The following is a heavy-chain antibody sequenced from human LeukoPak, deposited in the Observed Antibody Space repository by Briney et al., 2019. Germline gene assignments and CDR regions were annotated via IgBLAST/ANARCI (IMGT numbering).Heavy chain of an antibody. CDR2: ISAYNGNT. CDR3: ARAGVRFLEWFDPRAYYFDY. Sequence: ASVKVSCKASGYTFTSYGISWVRQARAQGREGMGWISAYNGNTNYAQKLQGRVTMTTDTSTSTAYMELRSLRSDDTAVYYCARAGVRFLEWFDPRAYYFDYWGQGTLVTVSS. J-gene: IGHJ4*02. D-gene: IGHD3-3*01. CDR1: GYTFTSYG. V-gene: IGHV1-18*01.